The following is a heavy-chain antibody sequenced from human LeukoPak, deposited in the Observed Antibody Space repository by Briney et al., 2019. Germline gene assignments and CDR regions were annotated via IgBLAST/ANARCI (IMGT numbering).Heavy chain of an antibody. CDR1: GYTFTGYD. V-gene: IGHV1-2*06. CDR2: INPNSGGT. Sequence: ASVKVSCKASGYTFTGYDIHWVRQAPGQGLEWMGRINPNSGGTKYAQKFQGRVTMTRDTSITTAYVELSRLRSDDTAVYYCARDYCSSTSCLFDYWGQGTLVTVSS. D-gene: IGHD2-2*01. J-gene: IGHJ4*02. CDR3: ARDYCSSTSCLFDY.